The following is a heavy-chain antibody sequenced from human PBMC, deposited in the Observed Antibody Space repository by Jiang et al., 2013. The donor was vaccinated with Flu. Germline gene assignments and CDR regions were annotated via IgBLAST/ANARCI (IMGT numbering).Heavy chain of an antibody. Sequence: LLKPSETLSVTCVVYGGSFSGYYWSWIRQPPGKGLEWIGEINHSGISTYNPSLKSRVTISVDTSKNQLSLKLNSVTAADTAVYYCVGAGFSSEFDY. V-gene: IGHV4-34*01. J-gene: IGHJ4*01. CDR1: GGSFSGYY. CDR3: VGAGFSSEFDY. CDR2: INHSGIS.